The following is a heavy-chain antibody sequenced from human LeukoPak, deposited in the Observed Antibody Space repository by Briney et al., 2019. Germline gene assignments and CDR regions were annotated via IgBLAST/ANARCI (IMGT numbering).Heavy chain of an antibody. Sequence: AGGSLRLSCAASGFTFSDYYMDWVSQAPGKGLEWVGRTRNKANSDTTEYAASVKGRFTISRDDSKNSLYLQMNSLKTEDTAMYYCARDLPSDYWGQGTLVTVSS. CDR3: ARDLPSDY. CDR2: TRNKANSDTT. V-gene: IGHV3-72*01. CDR1: GFTFSDYY. J-gene: IGHJ4*02.